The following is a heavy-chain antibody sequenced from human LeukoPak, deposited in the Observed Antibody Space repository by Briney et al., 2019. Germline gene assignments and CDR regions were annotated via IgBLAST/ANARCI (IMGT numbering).Heavy chain of an antibody. CDR3: ARERAGVATYYFDY. D-gene: IGHD6-19*01. V-gene: IGHV1-2*02. Sequence: ASVKVSCKASGYTFTGYYMHWVRQAPGQGLEWMGWINPNSGGTNYAQKFQGRVTTTRDTSISTAYMELSRLRSDDTAVYYCARERAGVATYYFDYWGQGTLVTVSS. J-gene: IGHJ4*02. CDR1: GYTFTGYY. CDR2: INPNSGGT.